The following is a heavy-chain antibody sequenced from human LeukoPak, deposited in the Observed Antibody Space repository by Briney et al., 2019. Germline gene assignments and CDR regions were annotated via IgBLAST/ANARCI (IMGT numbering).Heavy chain of an antibody. CDR2: ISSSGSTI. CDR3: ARGILERGYSGYDPADYFDY. D-gene: IGHD5-12*01. CDR1: GFTFSDYY. J-gene: IGHJ4*02. V-gene: IGHV3-11*04. Sequence: TGGSLRLSCAASGFTFSDYYMSWIRQAPGKGLEWASYISSSGSTIYYADSVKGRFTISRDNAKNSLYLQMNSLRAEDTAVYYCARGILERGYSGYDPADYFDYWGQGTLVTVSS.